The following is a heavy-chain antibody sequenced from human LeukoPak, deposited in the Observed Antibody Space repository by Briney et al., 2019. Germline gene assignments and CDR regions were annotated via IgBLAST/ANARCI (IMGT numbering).Heavy chain of an antibody. V-gene: IGHV3-23*01. CDR1: GFTFSSYA. J-gene: IGHJ4*02. CDR3: AKDWGRHLGELLSAVGY. CDR2: ISGSGGST. D-gene: IGHD3-10*01. Sequence: PGGSLRLSCAASGFTFSSYAMSWVRQAPGKGLEWVSAISGSGGSTYYADSVKGRFTISRDNSKNTLYLQMNSLRAEDTAVYYCAKDWGRHLGELLSAVGYWGQGTLVTVSS.